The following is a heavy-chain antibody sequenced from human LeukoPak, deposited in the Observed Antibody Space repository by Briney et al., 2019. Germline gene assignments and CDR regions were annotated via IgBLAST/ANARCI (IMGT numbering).Heavy chain of an antibody. CDR3: AKGSYNSGRYYFYAMDV. J-gene: IGHJ6*02. Sequence: GGFLRLSCAASGFTFSKAWMSWVRQATGKGLEWVSAISGNGLTTYYADSVKGRFTISRDNSKSAIYVQMNSLRAEDTAVYYCAKGSYNSGRYYFYAMDVWGQGTTVTVSS. CDR1: GFTFSKAW. D-gene: IGHD3-10*01. CDR2: ISGNGLTT. V-gene: IGHV3-23*01.